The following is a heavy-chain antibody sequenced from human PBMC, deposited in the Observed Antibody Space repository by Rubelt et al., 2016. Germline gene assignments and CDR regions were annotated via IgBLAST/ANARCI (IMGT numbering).Heavy chain of an antibody. Sequence: QVQLVESGGGVVQPGRSLRLSCVVSGFSFSSHAMHWVRQAPGKGLEWVATISYDGSNKYYAASVKGRFTMSRANSKTTKYLQSNSLRAEDQAVYYWAKDYPSREWLLPFDYWGQGTLVTVSS. D-gene: IGHD3-3*01. CDR1: GFSFSSHA. CDR2: ISYDGSNK. CDR3: AKDYPSREWLLPFDY. V-gene: IGHV3-30*04. J-gene: IGHJ4*02.